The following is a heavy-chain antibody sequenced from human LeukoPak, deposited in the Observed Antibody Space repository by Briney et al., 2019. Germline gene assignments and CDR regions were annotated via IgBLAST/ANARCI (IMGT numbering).Heavy chain of an antibody. Sequence: PGGSLRLSCAAYGFTLSRYDMHWVRQPTRKGLEWVSTIGIAGDTYYPGSVRGQLTISRDNAKNTLHLQMNSLRAEDTAVYYCARGARGSGTASDYWGQGTLVTVSS. CDR3: ARGARGSGTASDY. D-gene: IGHD3-10*01. J-gene: IGHJ4*02. CDR1: GFTLSRYD. V-gene: IGHV3-13*03. CDR2: IGIAGDT.